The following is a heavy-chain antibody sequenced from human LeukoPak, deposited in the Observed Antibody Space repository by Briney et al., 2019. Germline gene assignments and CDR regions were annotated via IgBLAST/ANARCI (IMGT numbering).Heavy chain of an antibody. CDR1: GYSFTSYW. CDR2: TYPGDSDT. Sequence: GESLKISCKGSGYSFTSYWIGWVRQMPGKGLEWRGITYPGDSDTRNSPSFQGQVSISADKSISTAYLQWSSLKASGTAMYYCARHDGAAAASDYWGQGTLVTVSS. D-gene: IGHD6-13*01. V-gene: IGHV5-51*01. J-gene: IGHJ4*02. CDR3: ARHDGAAAASDY.